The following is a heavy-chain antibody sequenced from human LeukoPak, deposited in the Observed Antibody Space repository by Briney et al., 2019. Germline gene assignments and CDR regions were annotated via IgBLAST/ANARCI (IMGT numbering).Heavy chain of an antibody. CDR2: IRYDGSNK. J-gene: IGHJ3*02. CDR1: GFTFSSYG. D-gene: IGHD3-22*01. CDR3: AKDVSPTPVGRFNYYDSSTDAFDI. Sequence: PGGSLRLSCAASGFTFSSYGMHWVRQAPGKGLEWVSFIRYDGSNKYYADSVKGRFTISRDNSKNTLYLQMNSLRAEDTAVYCCAKDVSPTPVGRFNYYDSSTDAFDIWGQGTMVTVSS. V-gene: IGHV3-30*02.